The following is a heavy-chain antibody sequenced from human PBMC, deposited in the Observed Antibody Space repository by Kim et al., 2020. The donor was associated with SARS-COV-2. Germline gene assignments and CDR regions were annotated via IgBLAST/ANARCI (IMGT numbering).Heavy chain of an antibody. J-gene: IGHJ5*02. Sequence: KFQGRVTMTRDTSISTAYMELSRLRSDDTAVYYCARGILKLAAARGWFDPWGQGTLVTVSS. V-gene: IGHV1-2*02. D-gene: IGHD6-25*01. CDR3: ARGILKLAAARGWFDP.